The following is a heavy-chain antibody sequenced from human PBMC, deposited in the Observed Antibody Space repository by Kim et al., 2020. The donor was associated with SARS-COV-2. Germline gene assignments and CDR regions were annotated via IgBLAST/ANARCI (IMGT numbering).Heavy chain of an antibody. V-gene: IGHV4-39*01. CDR2: IYYTGST. D-gene: IGHD2-2*02. J-gene: IGHJ5*01. CDR1: GGSISSSSYY. CDR3: VRTAYCSSATCYRGWVDS. Sequence: SETLSLTCLVSGGSISSSSYYWGWMRQPPGKGLEWIASIYYTGSTYYNPSLKSRVTIFVDTSKNQFSLKLTSVIAADTAVYYCVRTAYCSSATCYRGWVDSWGQGTLVTVSS.